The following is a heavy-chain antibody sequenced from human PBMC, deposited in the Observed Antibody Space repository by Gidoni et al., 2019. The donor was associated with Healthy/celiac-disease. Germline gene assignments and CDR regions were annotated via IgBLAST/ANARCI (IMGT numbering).Heavy chain of an antibody. CDR3: AREMVVVNRADAFDI. D-gene: IGHD3-22*01. J-gene: IGHJ3*02. CDR1: GYTFTNYY. Sequence: QVQLVQSGAEVKKPGASVKVSCKASGYTFTNYYMHWVRQAPGQGLEWMGIINPSGGSTGYAQRFQGRVTMTRDTSTSTVYMELSSLRSEDTAVYYCAREMVVVNRADAFDIWGQGTKVTVSS. V-gene: IGHV1-46*01. CDR2: INPSGGST.